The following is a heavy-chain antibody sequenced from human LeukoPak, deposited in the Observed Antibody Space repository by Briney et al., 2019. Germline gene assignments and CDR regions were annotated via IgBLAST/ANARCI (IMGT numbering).Heavy chain of an antibody. CDR3: ATGGRDSGSYEDSFDY. V-gene: IGHV1-18*01. D-gene: IGHD1-26*01. CDR2: ISAYNGNT. Sequence: ASVKVSCKASGYTFTSYGISWVRQAPGQGLEWMGWISAYNGNTNYAQKLQGRVTMTTDTSTSTAYMELSSLRSEDTAVYYCATGGRDSGSYEDSFDYWGQGTLVTVSS. CDR1: GYTFTSYG. J-gene: IGHJ4*02.